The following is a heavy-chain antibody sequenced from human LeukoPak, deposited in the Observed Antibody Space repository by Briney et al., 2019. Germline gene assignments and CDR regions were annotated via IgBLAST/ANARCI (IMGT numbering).Heavy chain of an antibody. CDR1: GYSISNGYY. V-gene: IGHV4-61*02. Sequence: ASETLSLTCTVSGYSISNGYYWSWIRQPAGKGLEWIGRIYTSGSTNYNPSLKSRVTISVDTSKNQFSLKLSSVTAADTAVYYCARSGSSSWTNWFDPWGQGTLVTVSS. J-gene: IGHJ5*02. D-gene: IGHD6-13*01. CDR2: IYTSGST. CDR3: ARSGSSSWTNWFDP.